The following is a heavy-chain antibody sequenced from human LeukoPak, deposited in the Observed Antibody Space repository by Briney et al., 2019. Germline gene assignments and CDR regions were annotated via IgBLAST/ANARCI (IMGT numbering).Heavy chain of an antibody. Sequence: SETLSLTCTVSGGSISSYYWSWIRQPPGKGLEWIGYIYYSGSTNYNPSLKSRVTISVDTSKNQFSLKLSSVTAADTAVYYCARGSSGSGWYWDYWGQGTLVTVSS. CDR1: GGSISSYY. V-gene: IGHV4-59*01. CDR2: IYYSGST. J-gene: IGHJ4*02. CDR3: ARGSSGSGWYWDY. D-gene: IGHD6-19*01.